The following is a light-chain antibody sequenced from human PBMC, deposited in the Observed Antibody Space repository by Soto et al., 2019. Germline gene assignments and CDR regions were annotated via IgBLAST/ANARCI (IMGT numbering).Light chain of an antibody. CDR1: YSNIGSNT. CDR2: SNN. Sequence: QSVLTQPPSASGTPGQGVIISCSGTYSNIGSNTVKWYRQVPGSAPKFLIYSNNERPSGVPDRFSVSKSGTSASLAISGLQSEDDADYYCATWDDALRGWVFGGGTKLTVL. J-gene: IGLJ3*02. CDR3: ATWDDALRGWV. V-gene: IGLV1-44*01.